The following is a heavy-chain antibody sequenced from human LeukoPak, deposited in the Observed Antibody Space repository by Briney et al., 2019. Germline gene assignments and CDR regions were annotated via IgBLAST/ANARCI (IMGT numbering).Heavy chain of an antibody. J-gene: IGHJ5*02. Sequence: SETLSLTCTVSGGSISSGGYYWSWIRQPPGKGLEWIGYIYHSGSTYYNPSLKSRVTISVDRSKNQFSLKLSSVTAADTAVYYCARDGPRSSGYPDTWGQGTRVTVSS. CDR1: GGSISSGGYY. V-gene: IGHV4-30-2*01. CDR2: IYHSGST. D-gene: IGHD3-22*01. CDR3: ARDGPRSSGYPDT.